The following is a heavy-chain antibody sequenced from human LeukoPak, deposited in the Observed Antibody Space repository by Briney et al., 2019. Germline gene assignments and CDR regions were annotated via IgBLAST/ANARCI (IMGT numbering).Heavy chain of an antibody. V-gene: IGHV3-74*01. J-gene: IGHJ4*02. CDR1: GFTFSSYW. CDR2: INSDGSST. CDR3: ASSGLLWFGELSYFDY. Sequence: PEGSLRLSCAASGFTFSSYWMHWVRQAPGKGLVWVSRINSDGSSTSYADSVKGRFTISRDNAKNTLYLQMNSLRAEDTAVYYCASSGLLWFGELSYFDYWGQGTLVTVSS. D-gene: IGHD3-10*01.